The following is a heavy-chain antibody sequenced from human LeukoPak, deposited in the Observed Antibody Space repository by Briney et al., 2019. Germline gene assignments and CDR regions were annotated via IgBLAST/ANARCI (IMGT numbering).Heavy chain of an antibody. J-gene: IGHJ4*02. D-gene: IGHD3-10*01. CDR1: GFTFSDHY. CDR2: TRNKANSYTT. Sequence: GGSLRLSCAASGFTFSDHYVAWVRQAPGKGLEWVGRTRNKANSYTTAYAASVKGRFTISRDDSKNSVYLQMNSLKTEDTAVYYCTRPQRGGGHYFDCWGQGTLVTVSS. CDR3: TRPQRGGGHYFDC. V-gene: IGHV3-72*01.